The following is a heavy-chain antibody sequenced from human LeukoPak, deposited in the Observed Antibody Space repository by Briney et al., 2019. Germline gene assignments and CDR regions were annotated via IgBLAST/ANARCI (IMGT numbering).Heavy chain of an antibody. CDR1: GGSISSSSYY. V-gene: IGHV4-39*07. Sequence: SETLSLTCTVSGGSISSSSYYWGWIRQPPGKGLEWIGSIYYSGSTYYNPSLKSRVTISVDTSKNQFSLKLSSVTAADTAVYYCARGRSSGYYSYYYYYGMDVWGQGTTVTVSS. CDR2: IYYSGST. D-gene: IGHD3-9*01. J-gene: IGHJ6*02. CDR3: ARGRSSGYYSYYYYYGMDV.